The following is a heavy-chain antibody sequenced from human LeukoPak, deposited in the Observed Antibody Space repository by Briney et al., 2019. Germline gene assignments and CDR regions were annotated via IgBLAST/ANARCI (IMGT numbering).Heavy chain of an antibody. CDR1: GGSISSSSYY. CDR2: IYYSGST. CDR3: ARVEKVGATRWFDP. D-gene: IGHD1-26*01. Sequence: SETLSLTCTVSGGSISSSSYYWDWIRQPPGKGLEWIGSIYYSGSTYYNPSLKSRVTISVDTSKNQFSLKLSSVTAADTAVYYCARVEKVGATRWFDPWGQGTLVTVSS. V-gene: IGHV4-39*07. J-gene: IGHJ5*02.